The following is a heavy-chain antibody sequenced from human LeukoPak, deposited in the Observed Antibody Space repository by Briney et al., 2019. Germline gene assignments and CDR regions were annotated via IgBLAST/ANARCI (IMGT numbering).Heavy chain of an antibody. D-gene: IGHD4-17*01. Sequence: SETLSLTCAVSGDSFSSHYWTWIRQPPGGGLEWIGYMSYIGTTNYNPSLKSRVTISIDTSKNQFSLKLSSVTTADTAVYYCARDLVTVTKGFDIWGLGTMVSVSS. J-gene: IGHJ3*02. CDR2: MSYIGTT. CDR3: ARDLVTVTKGFDI. CDR1: GDSFSSHY. V-gene: IGHV4-59*11.